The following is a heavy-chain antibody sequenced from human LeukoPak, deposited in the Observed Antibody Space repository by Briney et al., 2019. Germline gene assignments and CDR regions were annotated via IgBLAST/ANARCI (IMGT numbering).Heavy chain of an antibody. CDR1: GYTFTSYY. Sequence: ASVKVSCKASGYTFTSYYMHWVRQAPGQGLEWMGLMNPSGGSTSYAQKCQGRVTMTRDTSTSTVYMELSRLRSEDTAVYYCARDACSGGSCYSGNWFDPWGQGTLVTVSS. J-gene: IGHJ5*02. V-gene: IGHV1-46*01. CDR2: MNPSGGST. D-gene: IGHD2-15*01. CDR3: ARDACSGGSCYSGNWFDP.